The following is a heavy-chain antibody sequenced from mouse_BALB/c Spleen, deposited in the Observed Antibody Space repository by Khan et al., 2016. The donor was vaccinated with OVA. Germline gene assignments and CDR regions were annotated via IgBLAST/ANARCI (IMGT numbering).Heavy chain of an antibody. Sequence: VQLQESGAELARPGASVKMSCKASGYTFTSYTIHWIKERPGQGLEWIGYINPSNGYTNYNQKFKDKATLTTDKSSNTAYLQLSSLTSDDSAVYNCVRDGAYHRNDGWFAYWGQGTLVTVSA. CDR2: INPSNGYT. J-gene: IGHJ3*01. V-gene: IGHV1-4*01. CDR3: VRDGAYHRNDGWFAY. D-gene: IGHD2-14*01. CDR1: GYTFTSYT.